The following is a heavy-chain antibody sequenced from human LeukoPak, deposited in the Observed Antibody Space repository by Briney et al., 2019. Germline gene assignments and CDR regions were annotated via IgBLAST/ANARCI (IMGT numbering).Heavy chain of an antibody. V-gene: IGHV4-4*02. Sequence: SGTLSRTCGVSGGSISTTNWWTWVRQPPGEGLEWIGEVHLSGRTHYNPSLESRVTMSVDMSENHISLRLTSVTAADTAVYYCAREGGPYRPLDYSGQGTLVTVSS. CDR1: GGSISTTNW. CDR2: VHLSGRT. CDR3: AREGGPYRPLDY. J-gene: IGHJ4*02.